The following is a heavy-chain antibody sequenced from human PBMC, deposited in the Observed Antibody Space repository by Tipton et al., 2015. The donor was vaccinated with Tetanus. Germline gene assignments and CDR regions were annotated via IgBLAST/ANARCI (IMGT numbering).Heavy chain of an antibody. CDR1: GGSISSYY. D-gene: IGHD6-13*01. CDR2: IYYSGST. Sequence: TLSLTCTVSGGSISSYYWSWIRQPPGKGLEWIGYIYYSGSTNYNPSLKSRVTISVDTSKNQFSLKLSSVTAADTAVYYCARGGIAAARAGLDYWGQGTLVTVSS. J-gene: IGHJ4*02. CDR3: ARGGIAAARAGLDY. V-gene: IGHV4-59*01.